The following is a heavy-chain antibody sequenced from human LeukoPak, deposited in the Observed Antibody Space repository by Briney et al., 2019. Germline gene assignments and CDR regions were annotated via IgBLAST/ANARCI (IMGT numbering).Heavy chain of an antibody. CDR1: GYTFTSYA. CDR3: ARGAPVRSSWWPTSSDY. J-gene: IGHJ4*02. Sequence: GATVKVSCKASGYTFTSYAMHWVRQAPGQRLEWMGWINAGNGNTKYSQKFQGRVTITRDTSASTAYMELSSLRSEDTAVYYCARGAPVRSSWWPTSSDYWGQGTLVTVSS. V-gene: IGHV1-3*01. D-gene: IGHD6-19*01. CDR2: INAGNGNT.